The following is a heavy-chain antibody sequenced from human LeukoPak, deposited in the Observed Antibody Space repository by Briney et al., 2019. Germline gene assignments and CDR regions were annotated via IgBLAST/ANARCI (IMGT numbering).Heavy chain of an antibody. CDR2: IYYSGSA. D-gene: IGHD1-1*01. Sequence: SETLSLTCTVSGDSIRSSYWSWIRQPPGETLEWVGYIYYSGSANYNPSLKDRVSMSVDTSKNQLSLGLNSVTAADTAIYYCASERGGHRTGQFDQWGQGILVTVSS. CDR3: ASERGGHRTGQFDQ. J-gene: IGHJ4*02. V-gene: IGHV4-59*01. CDR1: GDSIRSSY.